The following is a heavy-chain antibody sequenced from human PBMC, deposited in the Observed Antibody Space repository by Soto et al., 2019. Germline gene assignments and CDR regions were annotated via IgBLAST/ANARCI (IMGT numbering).Heavy chain of an antibody. CDR3: ARGDRIAAPYGMDV. CDR2: INHSGST. J-gene: IGHJ6*02. V-gene: IGHV4-34*01. D-gene: IGHD6-13*01. Sequence: TSETLSLTCAVYGGSFSGYYWSWIRQPPGKGLEWIGEINHSGSTNYNPSLKSRVTISVDTSKNQFSLKLSSVTAADTAVYYCARGDRIAAPYGMDVWGQGTTVTVSS. CDR1: GGSFSGYY.